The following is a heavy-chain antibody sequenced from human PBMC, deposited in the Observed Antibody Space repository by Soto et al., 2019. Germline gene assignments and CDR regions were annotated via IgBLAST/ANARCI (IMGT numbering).Heavy chain of an antibody. J-gene: IGHJ4*02. CDR3: ARDADYVFWSGDAQGPYYCDC. D-gene: IGHD3-3*01. CDR1: GYTFTSYG. V-gene: IGHV1-18*01. Sequence: ASVKVSCKASGYTFTSYGISWVRQAPGQGLEWMGWISAYNGNTNYAQKLQGRVTMTTDTSTSTAYMELRSLRSDDTAVYYCARDADYVFWSGDAQGPYYCDCWGQGTLVTVSS. CDR2: ISAYNGNT.